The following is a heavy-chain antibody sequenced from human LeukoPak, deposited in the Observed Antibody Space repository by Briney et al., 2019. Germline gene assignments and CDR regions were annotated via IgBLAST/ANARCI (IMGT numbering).Heavy chain of an antibody. CDR1: GYTFTSYG. CDR2: ISAYNGNT. V-gene: IGHV1-18*01. J-gene: IGHJ4*02. Sequence: ASVKVSCKASGYTFTSYGISWVRQAPGQGLEWMGWISAYNGNTDYAQKLQGRVTMTTDTSTSTAYMELRSLKSDDTAVYYCAGVGQYCSSSSCFDYWGQGTLVTVSS. D-gene: IGHD2-2*01. CDR3: AGVGQYCSSSSCFDY.